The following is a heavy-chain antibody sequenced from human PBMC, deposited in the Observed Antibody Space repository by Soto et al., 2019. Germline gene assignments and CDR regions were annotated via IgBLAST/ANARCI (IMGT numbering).Heavy chain of an antibody. J-gene: IGHJ6*02. V-gene: IGHV4-34*01. D-gene: IGHD1-1*01. CDR1: GGSFSGYY. CDR2: INHSGST. CDR3: ARVGVGSNWNIYYYYYGMDV. Sequence: PSETLSLTCAVYGGSFSGYYWSWIRQPPGKGLEWIGEINHSGSTNYNPSLKSRVTISVDTSKNQLSLKLSSVTAADTAVYYCARVGVGSNWNIYYYYYGMDVWGQGTTVTVSS.